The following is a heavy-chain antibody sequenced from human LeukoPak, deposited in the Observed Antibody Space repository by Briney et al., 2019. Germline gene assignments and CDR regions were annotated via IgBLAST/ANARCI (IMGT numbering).Heavy chain of an antibody. V-gene: IGHV4-61*02. CDR1: GGSLSSGSYY. D-gene: IGHD2-21*02. CDR2: IYTSGST. J-gene: IGHJ6*02. CDR3: ARGNCGGDCYNYYYYGMDV. Sequence: SQTLSLTCTVSGGSLSSGSYYWSWIRQPAGKGLEWIGRIYTSGSTNYNPSLKSRVTISVDTSKNQFSLKLSSVTAADTAAYYCARGNCGGDCYNYYYYGMDVWGQGTTVTVSS.